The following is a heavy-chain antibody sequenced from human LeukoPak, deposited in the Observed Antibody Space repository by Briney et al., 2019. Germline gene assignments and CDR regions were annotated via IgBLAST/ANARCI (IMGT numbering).Heavy chain of an antibody. CDR1: GGSISSYY. CDR3: ARERARYGDFAY. J-gene: IGHJ4*02. Sequence: SETXSLTCTVSGGSISSYYWSWIRQXPGKGLEWIGYIYYSGSTNYNPSLESRVTISVDTSKNQFSLKLSSVTAADTAVYYCARERARYGDFAYWGQGTLVTVSS. CDR2: IYYSGST. D-gene: IGHD4-17*01. V-gene: IGHV4-59*01.